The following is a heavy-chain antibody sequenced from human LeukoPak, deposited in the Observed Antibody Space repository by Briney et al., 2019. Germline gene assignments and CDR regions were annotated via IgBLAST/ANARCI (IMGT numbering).Heavy chain of an antibody. CDR1: GFTVTNEL. J-gene: IGHJ5*02. V-gene: IGHV3-53*05. D-gene: IGHD3-10*01. CDR2: INAVGDA. CDR3: TRDRAGRQAWVEFDL. Sequence: GGSLRLSCTVSGFTVTNELMDWVRQAPGKGPEWVALINAVGDAVYADSAKGRFTISRDTSRNMVYLQMNSLRPEDSAVYYCTRDRAGRQAWVEFDLWGQGTLVTVSS.